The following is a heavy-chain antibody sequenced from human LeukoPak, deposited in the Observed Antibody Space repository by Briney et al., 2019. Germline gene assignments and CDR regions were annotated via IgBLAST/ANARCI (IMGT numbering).Heavy chain of an antibody. CDR1: GFTFSSYG. D-gene: IGHD6-13*01. J-gene: IGHJ4*02. CDR2: ISYDGSNK. Sequence: PGGSLRLSCAASGFTFSSYGMHWVRQAPGKGLEWVAVISYDGSNKYYADSVKGRFTISRDNSKNTLYLQMNSLRAEDTAVYYCARRLAIAVALFNYWGQGTLVTVSS. V-gene: IGHV3-30*03. CDR3: ARRLAIAVALFNY.